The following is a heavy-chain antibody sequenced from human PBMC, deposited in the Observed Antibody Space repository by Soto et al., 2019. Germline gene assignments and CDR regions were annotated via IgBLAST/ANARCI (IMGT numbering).Heavy chain of an antibody. CDR2: IYYSGST. D-gene: IGHD1-7*01. J-gene: IGHJ1*01. Sequence: PSETLSLTCTVSGGSISSSSYYWGWIRQPPGKGLEWIGSIYYSGSTYYNPSLKSRVTISVDTSKNQFSLKLSSVTAADTAVYYCASYRSTGTLVQYFQHWGQGTLVTVSS. V-gene: IGHV4-39*01. CDR1: GGSISSSSYY. CDR3: ASYRSTGTLVQYFQH.